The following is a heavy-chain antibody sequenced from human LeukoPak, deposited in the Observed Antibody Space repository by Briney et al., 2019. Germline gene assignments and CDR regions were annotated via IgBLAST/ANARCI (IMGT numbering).Heavy chain of an antibody. Sequence: PGGSLRLSCVASGFTFSSYSMNWARQAPGKGLEWVSYISRGGPTIHYADSVKGRFTISRDNAKNSLYLQMNSLRDEDTAVYYCVRDPEALDYWGQGTLVTVSS. J-gene: IGHJ4*02. CDR3: VRDPEALDY. V-gene: IGHV3-48*02. CDR1: GFTFSSYS. CDR2: ISRGGPTI.